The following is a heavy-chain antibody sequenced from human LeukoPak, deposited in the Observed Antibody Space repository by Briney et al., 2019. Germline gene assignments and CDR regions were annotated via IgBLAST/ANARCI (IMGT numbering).Heavy chain of an antibody. CDR1: GGTFSSYA. J-gene: IGHJ5*02. V-gene: IGHV1-69*06. CDR2: IIPIFGTA. CDR3: ARDRGYSGYEPNWFDP. Sequence: SVKVSCKASGGTFSSYAISWVRQAPGQGLEWMGGIIPIFGTANYAQKFQGRVTITADKSTSTAYTELSSLRSEDTAVYYCARDRGYSGYEPNWFDPWGQGTLVTVSS. D-gene: IGHD5-12*01.